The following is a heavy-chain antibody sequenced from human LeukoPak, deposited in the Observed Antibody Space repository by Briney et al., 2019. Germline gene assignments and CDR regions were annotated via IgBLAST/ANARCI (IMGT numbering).Heavy chain of an antibody. CDR3: ARSFSEMATIKGYFDY. CDR2: IIPIFGTA. D-gene: IGHD5-24*01. CDR1: GGTFSSFA. V-gene: IGHV1-69*06. Sequence: SVKVSCKASGGTFSSFAISWVRQAPGQGLEWMGGIIPIFGTANYAQKFQGRVTITADKSTSTAYMELSSLRSEDTAVYYCARSFSEMATIKGYFDYWGQGTLVTVSS. J-gene: IGHJ4*02.